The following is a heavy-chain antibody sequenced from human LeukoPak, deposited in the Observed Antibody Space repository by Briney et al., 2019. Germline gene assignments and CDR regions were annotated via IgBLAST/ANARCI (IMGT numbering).Heavy chain of an antibody. D-gene: IGHD6-19*01. CDR1: GFTFSNYA. CDR3: ARGINSGWFFDF. CDR2: ISSDANNE. J-gene: IGHJ4*02. V-gene: IGHV3-30*04. Sequence: GRSLRLSCAASGFTFSNYAIHWVRQAPGKGLEWVAVISSDANNEYYTDSVKGRFTISRDNSKNTLYLQMTSLRADDTAVYFCARGINSGWFFDFWGQGTLVTVSS.